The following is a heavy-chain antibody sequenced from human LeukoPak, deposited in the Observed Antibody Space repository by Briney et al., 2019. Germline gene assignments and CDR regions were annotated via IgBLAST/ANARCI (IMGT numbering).Heavy chain of an antibody. Sequence: SETLSLTCTVSGGSISSDDYYWTWIRQSPGKGLEWIGYIYHSGNTNYNPSLKSRATISMETSKNQFSLKLRFVTAADTAVYYCARESLGATTGFDYWGRGTLVTVSS. CDR1: GGSISSDDYY. CDR3: ARESLGATTGFDY. D-gene: IGHD1-26*01. CDR2: IYHSGNT. J-gene: IGHJ4*02. V-gene: IGHV4-30-4*08.